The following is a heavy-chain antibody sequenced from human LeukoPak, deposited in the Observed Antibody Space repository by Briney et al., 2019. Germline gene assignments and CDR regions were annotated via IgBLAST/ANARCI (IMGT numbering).Heavy chain of an antibody. CDR3: ARTLHDFWSGYASYFDY. CDR2: IKQDVSEK. CDR1: GFTFSSYW. D-gene: IGHD3-3*01. J-gene: IGHJ4*02. V-gene: IGHV3-7*01. Sequence: GGSLRLSCAASGFTFSSYWMSWVRQAPGKGLEWVANIKQDVSEKYYVDSVKGRFTISRDNAKTSLYLQMNSLRAEDTAVYYCARTLHDFWSGYASYFDYWGQGTLVTVSS.